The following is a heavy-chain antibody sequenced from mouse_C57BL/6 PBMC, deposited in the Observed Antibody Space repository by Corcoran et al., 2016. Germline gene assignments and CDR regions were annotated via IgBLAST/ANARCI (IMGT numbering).Heavy chain of an antibody. J-gene: IGHJ3*01. CDR2: IYPGDGDT. V-gene: IGHV1-80*01. CDR3: ARRIYYGNSGFAY. CDR1: GYAFSSYW. D-gene: IGHD2-1*01. Sequence: QVQLQQSGAELVKPGASVKISCKASGYAFSSYWMNWVKQRPGKGLEWIGQIYPGDGDTNYNGKFKGKATLTADKSSSTAYMQLSSLTSEDSAVYFCARRIYYGNSGFAYWGQGTLVTVS.